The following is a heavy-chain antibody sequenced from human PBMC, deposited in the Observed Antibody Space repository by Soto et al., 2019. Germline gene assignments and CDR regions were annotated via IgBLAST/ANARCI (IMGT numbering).Heavy chain of an antibody. J-gene: IGHJ4*02. CDR1: GGTFSSYA. Sequence: SVKVSCKASGGTFSSYAISWVRQAPGQGLEWMGGIIPIFGTANYAQKFQGRVAITADESTSTAYMELSSLRSEDTAVYYCARDHYYYDSSGYYSPYYFDYWGQGTLVTVSS. CDR2: IIPIFGTA. D-gene: IGHD3-22*01. CDR3: ARDHYYYDSSGYYSPYYFDY. V-gene: IGHV1-69*13.